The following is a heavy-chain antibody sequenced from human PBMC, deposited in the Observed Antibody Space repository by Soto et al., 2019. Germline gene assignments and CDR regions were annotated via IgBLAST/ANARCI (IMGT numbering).Heavy chain of an antibody. CDR3: ARDELDDYHYYGMDF. V-gene: IGHV3-48*02. CDR1: GFTFSSYS. Sequence: GGSLRLSCAASGFTFSSYSMNWVRQAPGKGLEWVSYISSSSTIYYADSVKGRFTISRDNAKNSLYLQMNSLRDEDTAVYYCARDELDDYHYYGMDFWGQGTTVTVSS. D-gene: IGHD6-13*01. CDR2: ISSSSTI. J-gene: IGHJ6*02.